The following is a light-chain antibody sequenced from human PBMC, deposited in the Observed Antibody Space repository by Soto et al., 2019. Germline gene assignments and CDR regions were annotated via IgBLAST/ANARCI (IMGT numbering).Light chain of an antibody. CDR1: ASVTDKF. V-gene: IGKV3-20*01. CDR3: QLYRDSPT. CDR2: DVS. J-gene: IGKJ4*02. Sequence: IVLTQSPGTLSLSPGERATLSCRASASVTDKFLSWFQQKPGQAPRLLLYDVSTRATRFPDGFSGSGSGTDFTITISRLEPEDFAVYCYQLYRDSPTLGGGTQVEIK.